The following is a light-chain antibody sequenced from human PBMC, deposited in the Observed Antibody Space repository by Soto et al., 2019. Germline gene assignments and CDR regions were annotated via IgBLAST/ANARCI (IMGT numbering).Light chain of an antibody. J-gene: IGKJ2*01. CDR1: QSVSSNY. Sequence: EIVLTQSPGTLSLSPGDRATLSCRASQSVSSNYLAWYQQKPGQTPRLLIYGASSRATGIPDRFSGSGSGTDFTLTISRLETEDFAVYYCQQYCTTLATFGQGTKLEIK. CDR2: GAS. CDR3: QQYCTTLAT. V-gene: IGKV3-20*01.